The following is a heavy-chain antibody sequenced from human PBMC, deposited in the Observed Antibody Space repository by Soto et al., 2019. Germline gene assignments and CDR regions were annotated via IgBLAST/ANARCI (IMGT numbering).Heavy chain of an antibody. CDR2: INHSGST. J-gene: IGHJ4*02. CDR1: GGSFSGYY. CDR3: ASRGRQQLDY. Sequence: QVQLQQWGAGLLKPSETLSLTCAVYGGSFSGYYWSWIRQPPGKGLEWIGEINHSGSTNYNPSLKSRVTISVDTSKNQFSLKLSSVTAADTAVYYCASRGRQQLDYWGQGTLVTVSS. V-gene: IGHV4-34*01. D-gene: IGHD6-13*01.